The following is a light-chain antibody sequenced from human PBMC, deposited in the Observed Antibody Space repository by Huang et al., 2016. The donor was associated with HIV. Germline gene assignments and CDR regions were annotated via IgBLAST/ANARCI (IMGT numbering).Light chain of an antibody. CDR1: QRILYKSDKQYY. CDR3: QQYYGSPPT. CDR2: WAS. V-gene: IGKV4-1*01. Sequence: DIVMTQSPDSLAVSLGERATINCKSSQRILYKSDKQYYLVWDQQKPGQPPKLLIYWASTRESGVPDRFSGSGSGTDFTLTSSSLQAGDVAVYYCQQYYGSPPTFGQGTKVEIK. J-gene: IGKJ1*01.